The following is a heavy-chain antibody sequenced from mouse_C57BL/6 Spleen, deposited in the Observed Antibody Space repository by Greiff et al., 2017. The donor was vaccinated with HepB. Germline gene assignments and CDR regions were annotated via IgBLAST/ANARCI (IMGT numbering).Heavy chain of an antibody. V-gene: IGHV5-16*01. D-gene: IGHD1-1*02. Sequence: EVQLVESEGGLVQPGSSMKLSCTASGFTFSDYYMAWVRQVPEKGLEWVANINYDGSSTYYLDSLKSRFIISRDNAKNILYLQMSSLKSEDTATYYCAKSYGPAWFAYWGQGTLVTVSA. CDR2: INYDGSST. CDR1: GFTFSDYY. J-gene: IGHJ3*01. CDR3: AKSYGPAWFAY.